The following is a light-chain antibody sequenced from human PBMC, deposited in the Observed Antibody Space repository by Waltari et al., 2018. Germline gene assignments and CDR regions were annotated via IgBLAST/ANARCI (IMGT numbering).Light chain of an antibody. CDR1: NSNVGSYNL. Sequence: QSALTQPASVYGSPGQSITISCTGFNSNVGSYNLVSWYQKHPGKAPKLLIYEGNRRPSGVSNRFSGSKSDNTASLTLSGLQAEDEADYYCCSNVGSSVFFGGGTKLTVL. J-gene: IGLJ2*01. CDR2: EGN. CDR3: CSNVGSSVF. V-gene: IGLV2-23*03.